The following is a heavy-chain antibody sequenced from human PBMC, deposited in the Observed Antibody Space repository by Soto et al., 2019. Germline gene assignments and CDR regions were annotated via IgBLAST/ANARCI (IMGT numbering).Heavy chain of an antibody. V-gene: IGHV1-69*13. CDR3: ARLRYSSSWYVEGTYYYYGMDV. D-gene: IGHD6-13*01. Sequence: SVKVSCKASGGTFSSYAISWVRQAPGEGLEWMGGIIPIFGTANYAQKFQGRVTITADESTSTAYMELSSLRSEDTAVYYCARLRYSSSWYVEGTYYYYGMDVWGQGTTVTVSS. CDR1: GGTFSSYA. CDR2: IIPIFGTA. J-gene: IGHJ6*02.